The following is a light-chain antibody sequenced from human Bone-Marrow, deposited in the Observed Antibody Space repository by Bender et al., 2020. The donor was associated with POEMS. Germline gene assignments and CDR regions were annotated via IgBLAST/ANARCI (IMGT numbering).Light chain of an antibody. CDR1: DLGDKY. J-gene: IGLJ2*01. Sequence: SYEVTQPPSVSVSPGQTASITCSGDDLGDKYVAWYQQKPGQSPVLVIYQDTKRPSGIPGRFPGSNSGNTATLTISGTQAMDEADYYCQAWDTYSVIFGGGTKLTVL. CDR2: QDT. V-gene: IGLV3-1*01. CDR3: QAWDTYSVI.